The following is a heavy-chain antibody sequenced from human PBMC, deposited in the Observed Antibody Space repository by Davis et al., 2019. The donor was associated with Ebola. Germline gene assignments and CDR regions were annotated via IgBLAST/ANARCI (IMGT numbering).Heavy chain of an antibody. CDR3: ARQNRRGIIVRGRFDY. V-gene: IGHV4-59*08. CDR1: GGSISSYY. Sequence: SETLSLTCTVSGGSISSYYWSWIRQPPGKGLEWIGYIYYSGSTNYNPSLKSRVTISVDTSKNQFSLKLSSVTAADTAVYYCARQNRRGIIVRGRFDYWGQGTLVTVSS. D-gene: IGHD3-10*01. CDR2: IYYSGST. J-gene: IGHJ4*02.